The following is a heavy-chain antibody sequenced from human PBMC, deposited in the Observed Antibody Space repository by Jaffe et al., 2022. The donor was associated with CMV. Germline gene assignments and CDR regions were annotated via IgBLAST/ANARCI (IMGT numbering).Heavy chain of an antibody. D-gene: IGHD3-3*01. Sequence: QLQLQESGPGLVKPSETLSLTCTVSGGSISSSSYYWGWIRQPPGKGLEWIGSIYYSGSTYYNPSLKSRVTISVDTSKNQFSLKLSSVTAADTAVYYCARLTLNKYYDFWSGYYTGAFDIWGQGTMVTVSS. J-gene: IGHJ3*02. CDR2: IYYSGST. V-gene: IGHV4-39*01. CDR1: GGSISSSSYY. CDR3: ARLTLNKYYDFWSGYYTGAFDI.